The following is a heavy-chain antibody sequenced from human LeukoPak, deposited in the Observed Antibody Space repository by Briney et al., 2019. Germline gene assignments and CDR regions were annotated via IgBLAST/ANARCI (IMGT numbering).Heavy chain of an antibody. V-gene: IGHV3-66*01. CDR1: GFTFGDYA. CDR3: ASLMFGELSHFDY. J-gene: IGHJ4*02. D-gene: IGHD3-10*02. Sequence: GGSLRLSCTASGFTFGDYAMSWVRQAPGKGLEWVSVIYSGGSTYYADSVKGRFTISRDNSKNTLYLQMNSLRAEDTAVYYCASLMFGELSHFDYWGQGTLVTVSS. CDR2: IYSGGST.